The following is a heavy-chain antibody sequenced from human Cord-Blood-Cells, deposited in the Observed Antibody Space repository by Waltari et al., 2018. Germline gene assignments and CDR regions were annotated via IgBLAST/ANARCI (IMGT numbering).Heavy chain of an antibody. CDR2: IYYSGST. V-gene: IGHV4-39*01. CDR3: ARQTGWELFDY. Sequence: QLQLQESGPGLVKPSETLSLTCTVSGGSISSSSYYWGWIRQPPGKWLEWIGSIYYSGSTCDNPSRKGRVTISLDTSKNQFSLKRSSVTAADTAVYYCARQTGWELFDYWGQGTLVTVSS. J-gene: IGHJ4*02. D-gene: IGHD1-26*01. CDR1: GGSISSSSYY.